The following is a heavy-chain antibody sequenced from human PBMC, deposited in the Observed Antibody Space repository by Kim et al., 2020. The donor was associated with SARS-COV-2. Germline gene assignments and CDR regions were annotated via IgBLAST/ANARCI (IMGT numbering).Heavy chain of an antibody. Sequence: GGSLRLSCAASGFTFSSYWMSWVRQAPGKGLEWVANIKQDGSEKYYVDSVKGRFTISRDNAKNSLYLQMNSLRAEDTAVYYCARDLGWSYGYSGLRYFDWPSGYWSQGTLVTVSS. V-gene: IGHV3-7*01. CDR1: GFTFSSYW. D-gene: IGHD3-9*01. J-gene: IGHJ4*02. CDR2: IKQDGSEK. CDR3: ARDLGWSYGYSGLRYFDWPSGY.